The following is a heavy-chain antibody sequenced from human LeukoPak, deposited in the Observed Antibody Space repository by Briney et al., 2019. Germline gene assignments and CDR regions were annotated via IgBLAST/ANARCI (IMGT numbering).Heavy chain of an antibody. CDR1: GFTFDDYA. CDR3: AKDLGKGLPPPPFDY. D-gene: IGHD3-16*01. Sequence: GGSLRLSCAAPGFTFDDYAMHWVRQAPGKGLEWVSAISGSGGSTYYADSVKGRFTISRDNSKNTLYLQMNSLRAEDTAVYYCAKDLGKGLPPPPFDYWGQGTLVTVSS. J-gene: IGHJ4*02. V-gene: IGHV3-23*01. CDR2: ISGSGGST.